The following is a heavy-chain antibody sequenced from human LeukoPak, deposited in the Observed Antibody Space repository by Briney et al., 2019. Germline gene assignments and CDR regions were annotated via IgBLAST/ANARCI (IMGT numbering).Heavy chain of an antibody. CDR1: GGTFSSYS. J-gene: IGHJ3*02. CDR2: ISSSSSYI. V-gene: IGHV3-21*01. D-gene: IGHD3-10*01. Sequence: ASVKVSCKASGGTFSSYSMNWVRQAPGKGLEWVSSISSSSSYIYYADSVKGRFTISRDNAKNSLYLQMNSLRAEDTAVYYCARETLRGDAFDIWGQGTMVTVSS. CDR3: ARETLRGDAFDI.